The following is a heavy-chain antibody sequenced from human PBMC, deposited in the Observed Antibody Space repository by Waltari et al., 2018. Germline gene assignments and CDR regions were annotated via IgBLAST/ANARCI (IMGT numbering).Heavy chain of an antibody. CDR3: AKEGYAGAPLDY. CDR2: ISWNSGSI. J-gene: IGHJ4*02. V-gene: IGHV3-9*03. D-gene: IGHD2-2*01. CDR1: GFTFVDYA. Sequence: EVQLVESGGGLVQPGRSLRLSCAASGFTFVDYAVPWVRQAPGKGLEWVSGISWNSGSIGYADSVKGRFTISRDNAKNSLYLQMNSLRAEDMALYYCAKEGYAGAPLDYWGQGTLVTVSS.